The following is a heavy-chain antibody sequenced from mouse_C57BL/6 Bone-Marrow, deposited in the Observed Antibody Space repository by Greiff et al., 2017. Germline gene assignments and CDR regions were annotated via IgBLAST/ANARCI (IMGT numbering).Heavy chain of an antibody. CDR3: VSYFYAMDD. D-gene: IGHD2-1*01. CDR2: IRSKSNNYAT. J-gene: IGHJ4*01. V-gene: IGHV10-1*01. CDR1: GFSFNTYA. Sequence: EVKLLESGGGLVQPKGSLKLSCAASGFSFNTYAMNWVRQAPGKGLEWVARIRSKSNNYATYYADSVKDRFTISRDDSESMLYLQMNNLKTEDTAMYYCVSYFYAMDDWGQGTSVTV.